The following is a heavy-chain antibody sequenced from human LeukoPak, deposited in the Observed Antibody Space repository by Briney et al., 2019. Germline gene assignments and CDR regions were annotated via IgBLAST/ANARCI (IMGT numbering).Heavy chain of an antibody. CDR2: IYDSGST. CDR3: ARVPVTTYRYFDL. D-gene: IGHD4-17*01. V-gene: IGHV4-59*01. CDR1: GGSISSYY. J-gene: IGHJ2*01. Sequence: SETLSLTCTVSGGSISSYYWSWIRQPPGKRLEWIGYIYDSGSTNYNPSLKSRVTTSIDTSKSQLSLKLSSVTAADTAVYYCARVPVTTYRYFDLWGRGTLVTVSS.